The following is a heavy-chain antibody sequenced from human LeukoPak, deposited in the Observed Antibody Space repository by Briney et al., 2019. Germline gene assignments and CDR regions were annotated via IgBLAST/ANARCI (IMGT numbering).Heavy chain of an antibody. CDR3: ARATYYDILTGYYPPLYFDY. CDR1: GYTFTGYY. V-gene: IGHV1-2*02. J-gene: IGHJ4*02. CDR2: INPNSGGT. Sequence: EASVKVSCKASGYTFTGYYMHWVRQAPGQGLEWMGWINPNSGGTNYAQKFQGRVTMTRDTSISTAYMELSRLRSDDTAVYYCARATYYDILTGYYPPLYFDYWGQGTLVTVSS. D-gene: IGHD3-9*01.